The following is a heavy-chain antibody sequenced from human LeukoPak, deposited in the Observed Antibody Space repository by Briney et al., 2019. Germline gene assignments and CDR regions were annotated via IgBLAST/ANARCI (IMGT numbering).Heavy chain of an antibody. CDR1: GYRFTSYW. CDR3: ARRTDSGWKWFDP. J-gene: IGHJ5*02. V-gene: IGHV5-51*01. CDR2: IHPGEYER. D-gene: IGHD6-25*01. Sequence: GESLKISCKASGYRFTSYWIGWVRQMPGKGLEWMGVIHPGEYERRYSPSFEGQVTISADKSISTAYMQWSSLKASDTAMYYCARRTDSGWKWFDPWGQGTLVTVTS.